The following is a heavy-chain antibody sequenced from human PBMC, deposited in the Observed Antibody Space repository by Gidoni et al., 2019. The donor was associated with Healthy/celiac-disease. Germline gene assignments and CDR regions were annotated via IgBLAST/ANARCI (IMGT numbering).Heavy chain of an antibody. CDR2: ISSSSSYI. D-gene: IGHD6-19*01. J-gene: IGHJ4*02. CDR1: GFTFSSYS. CDR3: AREAIAVAGFFDY. Sequence: EVQLVESGGGLVKPGGSLTLSCAASGFTFSSYSMNWVRQAPGKGREWVSSISSSSSYIYYADSVKGRFTISRDNAKNSLYLQMNSLRAEYTAVYYCAREAIAVAGFFDYWGQGTLVTVSS. V-gene: IGHV3-21*01.